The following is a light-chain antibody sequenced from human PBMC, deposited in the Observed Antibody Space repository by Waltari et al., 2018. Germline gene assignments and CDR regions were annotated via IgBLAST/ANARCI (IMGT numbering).Light chain of an antibody. J-gene: IGLJ3*02. Sequence: QSVLTQPPSTSGPPGQRVTISCSGSSYNIGSNTVNWYQQLPGTAPKLLIYSNDHRPSGVPDRFSGSKSGTSASLAISGLQSEDDADYYCAAWDDSLNGWVFGGGTKLTVL. CDR1: SYNIGSNT. V-gene: IGLV1-44*01. CDR2: SND. CDR3: AAWDDSLNGWV.